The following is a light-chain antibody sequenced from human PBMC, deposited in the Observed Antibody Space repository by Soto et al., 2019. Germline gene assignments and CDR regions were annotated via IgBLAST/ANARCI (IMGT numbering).Light chain of an antibody. V-gene: IGLV2-14*01. Sequence: QSALTQPASVSGSPGQSITISCTGTSSDVGAYTSVSWYQQHPGKAPKLIIYEVSNRPPGISTRFSGSKSASTASLTISGLQAEDEAHYYCTSYTSDNREDVFATGTKATVL. CDR3: TSYTSDNREDV. CDR2: EVS. CDR1: SSDVGAYTS. J-gene: IGLJ1*01.